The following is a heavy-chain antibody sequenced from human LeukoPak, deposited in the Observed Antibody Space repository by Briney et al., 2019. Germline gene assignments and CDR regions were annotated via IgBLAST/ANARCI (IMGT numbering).Heavy chain of an antibody. D-gene: IGHD3-9*01. J-gene: IGHJ4*02. CDR2: ISGSGGSI. Sequence: GGSLRLSCAASGFTFSSYAMSWVRQAPGKGLEWVSVISGSGGSISYADSVKGRFTVSRDNSKNILYLQMNSLRAEDTAIYYCAKDYDTLTGYYSLSDYWGQGTLVTVSS. V-gene: IGHV3-23*01. CDR1: GFTFSSYA. CDR3: AKDYDTLTGYYSLSDY.